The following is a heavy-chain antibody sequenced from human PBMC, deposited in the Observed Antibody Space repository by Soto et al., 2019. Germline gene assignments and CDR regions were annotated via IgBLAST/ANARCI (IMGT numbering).Heavy chain of an antibody. J-gene: IGHJ3*02. CDR2: IWYDGSNK. CDR3: ARSTTVVTHAFDI. CDR1: GFTFSSYG. D-gene: IGHD4-17*01. Sequence: GGSLRLSCAASGFTFSSYGMHWVRQAPGKGLEWVAVIWYDGSNKYYADSVKGRFTISRDNAKNSLYLQMNSLRAEDTAVYYCARSTTVVTHAFDIWGQGTMVTVSS. V-gene: IGHV3-33*01.